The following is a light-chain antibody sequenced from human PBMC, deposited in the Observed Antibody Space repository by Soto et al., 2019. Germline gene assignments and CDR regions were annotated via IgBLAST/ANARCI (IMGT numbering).Light chain of an antibody. CDR1: QNIDKW. CDR2: AAS. CDR3: QQYSNFPWK. J-gene: IGKJ1*01. Sequence: DIQMNQSPSSVSAFVRDRVTITWLASQNIDKWIAWYQQKPGKAPKLLIYAASSLRGGVPSRFSGSGSGTEFTLIISSLQPDDFATYYCQQYSNFPWKFGQGTKVDI. V-gene: IGKV1D-16*01.